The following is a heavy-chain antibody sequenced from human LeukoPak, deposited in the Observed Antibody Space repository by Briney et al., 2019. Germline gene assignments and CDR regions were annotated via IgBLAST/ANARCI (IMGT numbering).Heavy chain of an antibody. CDR3: ARGLSYSYYYMDV. CDR2: IYYTGST. J-gene: IGHJ6*03. CDR1: GYFISSGSY. D-gene: IGHD6-19*01. Sequence: SETLSLTCTVSGYFISSGSYWGWIRQPPGKGLEWIGYIYYTGSTNYNPSLKSRVTISVDTSKNQFSLKLSSVTAADTAVYYCARGLSYSYYYMDVWGKGTTVTISS. V-gene: IGHV4-61*01.